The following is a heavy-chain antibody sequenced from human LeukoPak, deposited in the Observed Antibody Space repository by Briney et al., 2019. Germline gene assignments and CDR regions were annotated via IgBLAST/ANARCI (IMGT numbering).Heavy chain of an antibody. Sequence: SETLSLTCAVYSGSFSGYYWSWIRQPPGKGLEWIGEINHSGSTNYNPSLKSRVTISVDTSKNQFSLKLSSVTAADTAVYYCARNYDFWSGYYPFGAFDIWGQGTMVTVSS. CDR2: INHSGST. CDR3: ARNYDFWSGYYPFGAFDI. D-gene: IGHD3-3*01. V-gene: IGHV4-34*01. J-gene: IGHJ3*02. CDR1: SGSFSGYY.